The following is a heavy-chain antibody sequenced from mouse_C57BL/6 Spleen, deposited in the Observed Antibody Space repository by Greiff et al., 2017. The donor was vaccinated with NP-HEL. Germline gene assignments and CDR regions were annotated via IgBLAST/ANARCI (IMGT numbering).Heavy chain of an antibody. CDR1: GYTFTSYW. D-gene: IGHD1-1*01. Sequence: VQLQQPGAELVRPGSSVKLSCKASGYTFTSYWMHWVKQRPIQGLEWIGNIDPSDSETHYNQKFKDKATLTVDKSSSTAYMQLSSLTSEDSAVYYCARKTNYGSSYWYFDVWGTGTTVTVSS. CDR2: IDPSDSET. CDR3: ARKTNYGSSYWYFDV. J-gene: IGHJ1*03. V-gene: IGHV1-52*01.